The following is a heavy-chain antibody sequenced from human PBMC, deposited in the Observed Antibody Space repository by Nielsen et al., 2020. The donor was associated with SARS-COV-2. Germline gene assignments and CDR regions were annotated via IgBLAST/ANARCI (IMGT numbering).Heavy chain of an antibody. J-gene: IGHJ6*03. CDR2: ISSSSSYT. D-gene: IGHD5-18*01. CDR3: ARMDTAMVYYYYYYMDV. CDR1: GFTFSSYA. V-gene: IGHV3-21*05. Sequence: GGSLRLSCAASGFTFSSYAMSWVRQAPGKGLEWVSYISSSSSYTNYADSVKGRFTISRDNAKNSLYLQMNSLRAEDTAVYYCARMDTAMVYYYYYYMDVWGKGTTVTVSS.